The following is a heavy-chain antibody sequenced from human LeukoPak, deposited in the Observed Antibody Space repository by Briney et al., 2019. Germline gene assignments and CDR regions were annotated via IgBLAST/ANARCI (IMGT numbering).Heavy chain of an antibody. J-gene: IGHJ4*02. CDR1: GFTFSSYA. D-gene: IGHD2-15*01. V-gene: IGHV3-30-3*01. CDR2: ISYDGSNK. Sequence: GGSLRLSCAASGFTFSSYAMHWVCQAPGKGLEWVAVISYDGSNKYYADSVKGRFTISRDNSKNTLYLQMNSLRAEDTAVYYCARGVVVVVAATNPHFDYWGQGTLVTVSS. CDR3: ARGVVVVVAATNPHFDY.